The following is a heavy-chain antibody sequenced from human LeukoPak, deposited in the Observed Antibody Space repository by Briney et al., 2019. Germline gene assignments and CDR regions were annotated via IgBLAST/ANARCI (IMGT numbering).Heavy chain of an antibody. CDR2: MSLDGSKT. CDR3: ARVTLGYSHHEVQELVYYFDY. Sequence: PGGSLRLSCAASGSTFRRNAMHWVRQAPGKGLEWVAVMSLDGSKTYYADSVKGRFTNSRDNSKNTVFLQMNSLRPEDTVVYYCARVTLGYSHHEVQELVYYFDYWGQGTLVTVSS. D-gene: IGHD6-13*01. J-gene: IGHJ4*02. V-gene: IGHV3-30*04. CDR1: GSTFRRNA.